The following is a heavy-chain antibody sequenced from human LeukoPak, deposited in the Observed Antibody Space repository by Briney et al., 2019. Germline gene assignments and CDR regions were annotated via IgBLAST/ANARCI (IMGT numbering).Heavy chain of an antibody. CDR1: GASISSYY. CDR2: ISYSGST. D-gene: IGHD2-2*01. J-gene: IGHJ3*02. CDR3: ARAAAARDAFDI. V-gene: IGHV4-59*08. Sequence: PSETLSLTCTVSGASISSYYWSWIRQPPGKGLEWIGYISYSGSTNYNPSLKSRVTISADTSKNQVSLTLSSVTAADTAVYYCARAAAARDAFDIWGQGTMVTVSS.